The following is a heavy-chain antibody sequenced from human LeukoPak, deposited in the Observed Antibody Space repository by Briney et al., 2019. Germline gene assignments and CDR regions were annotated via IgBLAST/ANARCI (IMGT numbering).Heavy chain of an antibody. V-gene: IGHV4-34*01. Sequence: SETLSLTCAVYGGSFSGYYWSWIRQPPGKGLEWIGEINHSGSTNYNPSLKSRVTISVDTSKNQFSLKLSSVTAADTAVYYCARGPIAAAGDDAFDIWGQGTMVTVSS. CDR2: INHSGST. CDR3: ARGPIAAAGDDAFDI. D-gene: IGHD6-13*01. CDR1: GGSFSGYY. J-gene: IGHJ3*02.